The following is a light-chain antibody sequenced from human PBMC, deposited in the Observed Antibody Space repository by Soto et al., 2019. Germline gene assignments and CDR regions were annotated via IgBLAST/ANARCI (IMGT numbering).Light chain of an antibody. J-gene: IGLJ1*01. V-gene: IGLV2-23*02. CDR2: EVS. Sequence: QSALTQPASVSGSPGQSITISCTGTSSDVGSYNHASWYQQHPGKAPKLMIYEVSKRPSGVSNRFSGSKSGNTASLTISGLQAEDKADYYCCSYAGSSTPYVFGTGTKLTVL. CDR1: SSDVGSYNH. CDR3: CSYAGSSTPYV.